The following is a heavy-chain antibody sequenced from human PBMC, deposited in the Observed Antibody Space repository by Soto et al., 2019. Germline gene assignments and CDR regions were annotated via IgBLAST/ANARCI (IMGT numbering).Heavy chain of an antibody. V-gene: IGHV1-69*13. D-gene: IGHD3-16*01. Sequence: GASVKVSCKASGGTLSSYAISWVRQAPGQGLEWMGGIIPIFGTANYAQKFQGRVTITADESTSTAYMELSSLRSEDTAVYYCARVGHDYYYGMDVWGQGTTVTVSS. CDR2: IIPIFGTA. CDR1: GGTLSSYA. CDR3: ARVGHDYYYGMDV. J-gene: IGHJ6*02.